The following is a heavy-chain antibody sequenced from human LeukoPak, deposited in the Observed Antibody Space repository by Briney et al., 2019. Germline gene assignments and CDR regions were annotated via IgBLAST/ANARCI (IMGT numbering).Heavy chain of an antibody. J-gene: IGHJ4*02. CDR1: DDTFSTSA. D-gene: IGHD6-13*01. CDR2: IIPMLGTA. CDR3: ARTGRDTSSSNPFDL. Sequence: SVKVSCKASDDTFSTSAISWVRQAPGQGLEWMGRIIPMLGTASNAEKFYGRVTITADKSTRTTYLELNSLRSDDTAVYYCARTGRDTSSSNPFDLWGQGTRVTVSS. V-gene: IGHV1-69*06.